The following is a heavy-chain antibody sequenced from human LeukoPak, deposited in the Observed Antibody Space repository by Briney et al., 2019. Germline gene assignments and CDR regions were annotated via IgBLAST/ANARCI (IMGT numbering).Heavy chain of an antibody. Sequence: SETLSLTCTVSGGSISSSSYYWGWIRQPPGKGLEWIGSIYYSGSTYYNPSLKSRVTISVDTSKNQFSLKLSSVTAADTAVYYCARDEKAGFTSDYWGQGTLVTVSS. V-gene: IGHV4-39*07. CDR1: GGSISSSSYY. CDR2: IYYSGST. D-gene: IGHD2-2*01. CDR3: ARDEKAGFTSDY. J-gene: IGHJ4*02.